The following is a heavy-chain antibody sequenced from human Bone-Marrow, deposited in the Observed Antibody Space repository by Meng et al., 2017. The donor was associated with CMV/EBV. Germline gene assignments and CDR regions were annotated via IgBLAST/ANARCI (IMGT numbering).Heavy chain of an antibody. J-gene: IGHJ6*02. CDR3: ARVESYYGMDV. Sequence: GESQKISCAASGFTFSSYSMNWVRQAPGKGLEWVSSISSSSSYIYYADSVKGRFTISRDNAKNSLYLQMNSLRAEDTAVYYCARVESYYGMDVWGQGTTVTVSS. D-gene: IGHD5-24*01. V-gene: IGHV3-21*01. CDR2: ISSSSSYI. CDR1: GFTFSSYS.